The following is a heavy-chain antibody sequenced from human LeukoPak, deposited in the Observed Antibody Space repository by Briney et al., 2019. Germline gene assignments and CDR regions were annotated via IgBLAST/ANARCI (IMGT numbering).Heavy chain of an antibody. CDR3: ARDSITIFEY. CDR2: IYYSGST. CDR1: GGSISSYY. V-gene: IGHV4-59*12. J-gene: IGHJ4*02. D-gene: IGHD3-3*01. Sequence: PSETLSLTCTVSGGSISSYYWSWIRQPPGKGLEWIGYIYYSGSTNYNPSLKSRVTISVDTSKNQFSLKLSSVTAADTAVYYCARDSITIFEYWGQGTLVTVSS.